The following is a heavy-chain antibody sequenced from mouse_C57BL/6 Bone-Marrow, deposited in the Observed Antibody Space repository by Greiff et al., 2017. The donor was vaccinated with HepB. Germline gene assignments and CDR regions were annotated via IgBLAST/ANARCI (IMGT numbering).Heavy chain of an antibody. CDR1: GFNIKDDY. CDR2: IDPENGDT. V-gene: IGHV14-4*01. J-gene: IGHJ4*01. Sequence: EVQRVESGAELVRPGASVKLSCTASGFNIKDDYMHWVKQRPEQGLEWIGWIDPENGDTEYASKFQGKATITADTSSNTAYLQLSSLTSEDTAVYYCTNYYARGAMDYWGQGTSVTVSS. D-gene: IGHD1-1*01. CDR3: TNYYARGAMDY.